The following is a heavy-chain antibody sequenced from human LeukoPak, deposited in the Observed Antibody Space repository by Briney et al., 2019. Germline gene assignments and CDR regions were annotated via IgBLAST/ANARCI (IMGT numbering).Heavy chain of an antibody. D-gene: IGHD3-10*01. Sequence: GGSLRLSCAASGFTFSSYAMHWVRQAPGKGLEWVAVISYDGSNKYYADSVKGRFTISRDNSKNTLYLQMNSLRAEDTAVYYCASLPILLWFGESPGDAFDIWGQGTMVTVSS. CDR1: GFTFSSYA. CDR3: ASLPILLWFGESPGDAFDI. V-gene: IGHV3-30-3*01. CDR2: ISYDGSNK. J-gene: IGHJ3*02.